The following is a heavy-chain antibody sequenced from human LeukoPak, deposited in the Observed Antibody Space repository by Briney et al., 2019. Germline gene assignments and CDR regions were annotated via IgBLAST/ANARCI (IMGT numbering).Heavy chain of an antibody. D-gene: IGHD6-13*01. V-gene: IGHV3-23*01. J-gene: IGHJ4*02. CDR1: GFTFSSYA. CDR3: AKAGIAAAGRGYFDY. Sequence: GGSLRLSCAASGFTFSSYAMSWVRQAPGKGMEWVSAISGSGGSTYYADSVKGRFTISRDNSKNTLYLQMNSLRAEDTAVYYCAKAGIAAAGRGYFDYWGQGTLVTVSS. CDR2: ISGSGGST.